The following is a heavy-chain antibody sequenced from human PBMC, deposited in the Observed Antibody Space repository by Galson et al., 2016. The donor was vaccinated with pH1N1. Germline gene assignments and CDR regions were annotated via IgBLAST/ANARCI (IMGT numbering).Heavy chain of an antibody. V-gene: IGHV3-23*01. CDR2: IGGTGRST. D-gene: IGHD3-16*02. CDR3: AKDLLTWESYRYELEN. Sequence: SLRLAYAASGFTFGTYAMSWVRQIPEKGLEWVATIGGTGRSTYYLDSVEGRFTISRDNSKNTLYLQMNTLRAKDTAVYYCAKDLLTWESYRYELENRGRGTLVTVSS. J-gene: IGHJ4*02. CDR1: GFTFGTYA.